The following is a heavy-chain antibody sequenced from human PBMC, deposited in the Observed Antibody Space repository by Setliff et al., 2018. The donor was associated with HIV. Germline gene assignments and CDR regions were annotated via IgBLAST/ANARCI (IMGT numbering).Heavy chain of an antibody. D-gene: IGHD2-21*01. CDR1: GFTFSSYS. CDR2: ISSSSNTK. Sequence: GGSLRLSCAASGFTFSSYSMNWVRQAPGKGLQWVSYISSSSNTKYYADSVKGRFTISRDNAKNSLYLQMNSLRAEDTAVYYCVRGGADCETDCYWGQGAMVTVSS. J-gene: IGHJ4*02. CDR3: VRGGADCETDCY. V-gene: IGHV3-48*01.